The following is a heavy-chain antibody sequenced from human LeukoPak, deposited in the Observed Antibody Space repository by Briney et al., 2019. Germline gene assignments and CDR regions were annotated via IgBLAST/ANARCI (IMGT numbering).Heavy chain of an antibody. CDR1: GFTFSSYA. CDR3: AKIHGSGSYYRPNFDY. CDR2: ISGSGGST. J-gene: IGHJ4*02. V-gene: IGHV3-23*01. D-gene: IGHD3-10*01. Sequence: GASLRLSCAASGFTFSSYAMSWVRQAPGKGLEWVSAISGSGGSTYYADSVKGRFTISRDNSKNTLYLQMNSLRAEDTAVYYCAKIHGSGSYYRPNFDYWGQGTLVTVSS.